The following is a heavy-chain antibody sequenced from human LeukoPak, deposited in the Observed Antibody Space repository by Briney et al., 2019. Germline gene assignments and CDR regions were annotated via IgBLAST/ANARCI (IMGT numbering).Heavy chain of an antibody. Sequence: GGSLRLSCAASGFTFSSYAMHWVRQAPGKGLEYVSAISSNGGSTYYANSVKGRFTISRDNSKNTLYLQMGSLRAEDMAVYYCARLVGATGSPYYFDYWGQGTLVTVSS. CDR1: GFTFSSYA. D-gene: IGHD1-26*01. V-gene: IGHV3-64*01. J-gene: IGHJ4*02. CDR3: ARLVGATGSPYYFDY. CDR2: ISSNGGST.